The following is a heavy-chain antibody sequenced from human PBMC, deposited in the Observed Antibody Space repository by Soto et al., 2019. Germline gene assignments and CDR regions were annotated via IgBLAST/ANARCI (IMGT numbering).Heavy chain of an antibody. CDR3: TRVLGYTFEPGKTRYYAMDV. D-gene: IGHD5-18*01. CDR2: LIPVFGSP. J-gene: IGHJ6*02. Sequence: QVQLVQSGAEVKKPGSSVTVSCKTSGGTFSKDAINWVRQAPGQGLEWMGLLIPVFGSPIYAQKFQGRIRITADESTSTVFMDLSSLRSEDTAVYYCTRVLGYTFEPGKTRYYAMDVWGQGTTVSVSS. CDR1: GGTFSKDA. V-gene: IGHV1-69*01.